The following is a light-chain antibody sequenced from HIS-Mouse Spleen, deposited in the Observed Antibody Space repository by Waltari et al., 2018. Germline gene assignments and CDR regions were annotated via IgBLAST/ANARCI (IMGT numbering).Light chain of an antibody. CDR1: VLAKQY. J-gene: IGLJ2*01. V-gene: IGLV3-27*01. Sequence: SYELTQPSPLSVSPGQTARTTCSGDVLAKQYARLFQHKTGHAPVLVIYKDSERPEGIPERFSGSSSGTTVTLTISGAEVGDEGDYYCYTAADNNVVFGGGTK. CDR3: YTAADNNVV. CDR2: KDS.